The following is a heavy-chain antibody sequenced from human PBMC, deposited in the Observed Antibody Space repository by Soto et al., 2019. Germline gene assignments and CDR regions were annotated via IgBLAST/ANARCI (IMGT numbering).Heavy chain of an antibody. CDR3: ARGRVDTVDSSGFYEY. J-gene: IGHJ4*01. V-gene: IGHV4-34*01. CDR2: INHSGGT. CDR1: GGSFSAYY. Sequence: SETLSLTCAVYGGSFSAYYWSWIRQPPGKGLEWMGEINHSGGTSYNPSLKSRVTISVATSKSQFSLKLTSVTAADRAVYYCARGRVDTVDSSGFYEYWGHGTPVTVSS. D-gene: IGHD3-22*01.